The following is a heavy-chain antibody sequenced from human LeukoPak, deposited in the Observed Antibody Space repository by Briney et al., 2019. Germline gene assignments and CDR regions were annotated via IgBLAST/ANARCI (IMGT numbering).Heavy chain of an antibody. J-gene: IGHJ4*02. CDR2: INHSGST. CDR3: ARGNTRTWIQLWLRPPYFDY. CDR1: GGSFSGYY. D-gene: IGHD5-18*01. V-gene: IGHV4-34*01. Sequence: SETLSLTCAVYGGSFSGYYWSWIRQPPGKGLEWIGEINHSGSTNYNPSLKSRVTISVDTSKNQFSLKLSSVTAADTAVYYCARGNTRTWIQLWLRPPYFDYWGQGTLVTVSS.